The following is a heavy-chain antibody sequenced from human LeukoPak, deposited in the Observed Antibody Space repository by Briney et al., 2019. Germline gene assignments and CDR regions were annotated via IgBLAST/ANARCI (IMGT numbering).Heavy chain of an antibody. D-gene: IGHD3-22*01. CDR1: GGSISSYY. V-gene: IGHV4-59*08. Sequence: SETLSLTCTVSGGSISSYYWSWIRQPPGKGLEWIGYIYYSGSTNYNPSLKSRVTISVDTSKNQFSLRLSSVTAADTAVYYCARRRFDSSGYHFFDHWGQGSLVTVSS. J-gene: IGHJ4*02. CDR2: IYYSGST. CDR3: ARRRFDSSGYHFFDH.